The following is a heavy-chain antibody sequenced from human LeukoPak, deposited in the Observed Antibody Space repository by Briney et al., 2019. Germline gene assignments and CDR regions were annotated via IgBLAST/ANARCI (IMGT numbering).Heavy chain of an antibody. D-gene: IGHD2-2*01. V-gene: IGHV3-48*04. CDR1: GFTFSSYS. Sequence: PGGSLRLSCAASGFTFSSYSMNWVRQAPGKGLEWVSYISSSGSTIYYADSVKGRFTISRDNAKNSLYLQMNSLRAEDTAVYYCARGRYCSSTSCPPYHHQGMDVWGQGTTVTVSS. J-gene: IGHJ6*02. CDR2: ISSSGSTI. CDR3: ARGRYCSSTSCPPYHHQGMDV.